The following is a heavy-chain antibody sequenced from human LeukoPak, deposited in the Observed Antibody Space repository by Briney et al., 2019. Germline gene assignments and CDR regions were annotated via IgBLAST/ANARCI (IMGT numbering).Heavy chain of an antibody. CDR2: INYSGST. J-gene: IGHJ4*02. V-gene: IGHV4-59*01. CDR3: ATRTGYYNPFDN. D-gene: IGHD3-9*01. Sequence: SETLSLTCTVSGGSISSYYWSWIRQPPGKGLEWIGYINYSGSTNYNPSLRSRVTISVDTSKNQFSLKLSSVTAADTAVYYCATRTGYYNPFDNWGQGTLVTVSS. CDR1: GGSISSYY.